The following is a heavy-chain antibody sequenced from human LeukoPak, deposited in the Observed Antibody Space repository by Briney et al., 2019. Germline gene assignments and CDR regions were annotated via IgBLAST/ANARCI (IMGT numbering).Heavy chain of an antibody. D-gene: IGHD3-10*01. CDR2: IIPIFGTA. Sequence: ASVKVSCKASGGTFSSYAISWVRQAPGQGLEWMGGIIPIFGTANYAQKFQGRVTITADESTSTAYMELSSLRSEDTAVYYCASYYGLGSQPSNSFDPWGQGTLVTVSS. V-gene: IGHV1-69*13. CDR1: GGTFSSYA. CDR3: ASYYGLGSQPSNSFDP. J-gene: IGHJ5*02.